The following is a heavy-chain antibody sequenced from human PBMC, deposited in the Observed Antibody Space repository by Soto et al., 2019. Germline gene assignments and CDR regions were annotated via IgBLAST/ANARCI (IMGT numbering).Heavy chain of an antibody. Sequence: SVKVSCKASGGTFSSYAISWVRQAPGQGLEWMGGIIPIFGTANYAQKFQGRVTITADESTSTAYMELSSLRSEDTAVYYCAAVVRKDMYYDFWSGSFDYWGQGALVTVSS. V-gene: IGHV1-69*13. CDR3: AAVVRKDMYYDFWSGSFDY. J-gene: IGHJ4*02. CDR2: IIPIFGTA. CDR1: GGTFSSYA. D-gene: IGHD3-3*01.